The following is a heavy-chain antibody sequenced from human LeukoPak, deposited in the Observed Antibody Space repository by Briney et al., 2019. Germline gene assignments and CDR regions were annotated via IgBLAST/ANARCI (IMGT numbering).Heavy chain of an antibody. CDR3: ARRHSSGWFYY. CDR1: GYSISNGCY. V-gene: IGHV4-38-2*02. D-gene: IGHD6-19*01. J-gene: IGHJ4*02. Sequence: SETLSLTCTVSGYSISNGCYWGWIRPPPGRGVEGIGNIYRSGSTSYNPSLKSRVTISVDTSKNQFSLKVNSVTAADTAVYYCARRHSSGWFYYWGQGTLVTVSS. CDR2: IYRSGST.